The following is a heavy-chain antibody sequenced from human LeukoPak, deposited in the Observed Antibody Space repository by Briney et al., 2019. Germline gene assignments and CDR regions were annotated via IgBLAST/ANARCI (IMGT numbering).Heavy chain of an antibody. D-gene: IGHD3-10*01. J-gene: IGHJ5*02. CDR1: GFTFSSYS. CDR2: ISSSSSTI. V-gene: IGHV3-48*01. Sequence: GGSLRLSCAASGFTFSSYSMNWVRQAPGKGLEWVSYISSSSSTIYYADSVKGRFTISRDNAKNSLYLQMNSPRAEDTAVYCCARDAILLWFGDYTDWSDPWGQGTLVTVSS. CDR3: ARDAILLWFGDYTDWSDP.